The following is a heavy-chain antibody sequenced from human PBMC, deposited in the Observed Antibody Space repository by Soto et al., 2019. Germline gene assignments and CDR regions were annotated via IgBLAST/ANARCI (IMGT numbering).Heavy chain of an antibody. J-gene: IGHJ4*01. V-gene: IGHV4-39*01. CDR2: IYYTGRT. CDR1: GASISESSHY. Sequence: QLLLQESGPGLVKPSETLSLTCAVSGASISESSHYWAWIRQPPGKGLEWIASIYYTGRTYYNPPPSSRLHISIDTYRDQFSLNLSSVAAADMAVYYCARHLCNYVDWAFDFCGHGTLVPVSS. CDR3: ARHLCNYVDWAFDF. D-gene: IGHD4-17*01.